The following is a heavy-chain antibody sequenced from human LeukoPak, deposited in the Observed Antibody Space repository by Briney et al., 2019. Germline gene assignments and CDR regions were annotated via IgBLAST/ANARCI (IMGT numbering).Heavy chain of an antibody. J-gene: IGHJ5*02. CDR1: GGTFSSYA. CDR2: IIPIFGTA. V-gene: IGHV1-69*06. Sequence: SVKVSCKASGGTFSSYAISWVRQAPGQGLEWMGRIIPIFGTANYAQKFQGRVTITADKSTSTAYMELSSLRSEDTAVYYCARDPTVTTWVWFDPWGQGTLVTASS. D-gene: IGHD4-17*01. CDR3: ARDPTVTTWVWFDP.